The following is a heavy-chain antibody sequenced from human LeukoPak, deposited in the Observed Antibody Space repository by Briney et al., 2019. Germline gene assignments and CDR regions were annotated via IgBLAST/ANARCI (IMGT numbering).Heavy chain of an antibody. J-gene: IGHJ6*03. CDR3: ARVAVAGTYYYYYYMDV. Sequence: SETLSLTCTVSGDSFSYFYWSWIRQPPGKGLEWIGYIYNGGSTNYNPSLKSRVTMSLDTSKNQFSLKLSSVTAADTAVYYCARVAVAGTYYYYYYMDVWGKGTTVTVSS. V-gene: IGHV4-59*01. CDR2: IYNGGST. CDR1: GDSFSYFY. D-gene: IGHD6-19*01.